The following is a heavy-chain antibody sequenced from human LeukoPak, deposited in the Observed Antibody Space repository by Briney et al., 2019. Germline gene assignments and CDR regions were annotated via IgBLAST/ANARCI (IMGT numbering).Heavy chain of an antibody. CDR3: AREGPTVTTGSFDY. D-gene: IGHD4-17*01. Sequence: ASVTVSCKASGYTFTDYYMHWVRQAPGQGLEWMGWINPNSGGTNYARKFQGWVTMTRDTSISTVYMELSRLRSDDTAMYYCAREGPTVTTGSFDYWGQGTLVTVSS. CDR1: GYTFTDYY. CDR2: INPNSGGT. V-gene: IGHV1-2*04. J-gene: IGHJ4*02.